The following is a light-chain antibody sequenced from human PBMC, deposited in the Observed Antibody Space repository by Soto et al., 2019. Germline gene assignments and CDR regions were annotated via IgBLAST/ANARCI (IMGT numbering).Light chain of an antibody. CDR1: SSDVGGYNY. CDR2: DVS. Sequence: SALTQPASVSGSPGQSITISCTGTSSDVGGYNYVSWYQQHPGKAPKFMIYDVSNRPSGVSNRFSGSKSGNTASLTFSGLQAEDEADYYCSSYTSSSTLYVFGTGTKGTVL. V-gene: IGLV2-14*01. CDR3: SSYTSSSTLYV. J-gene: IGLJ1*01.